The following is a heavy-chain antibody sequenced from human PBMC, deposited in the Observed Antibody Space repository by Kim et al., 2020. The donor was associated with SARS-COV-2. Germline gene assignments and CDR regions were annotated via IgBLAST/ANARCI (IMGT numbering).Heavy chain of an antibody. CDR1: GGTFSSYA. V-gene: IGHV1-69*04. CDR3: AVGYYEFWSGYGGYYYMDV. Sequence: SVKVSCKASGGTFSSYAISWVRQAPGQGLEWMGRIIPILGIANYAQKFQSRVTITAVKSTSTAYMELSSLRSEDTAVYYCAVGYYEFWSGYGGYYYMDVWGKGTPVSVSS. CDR2: IIPILGIA. J-gene: IGHJ6*03. D-gene: IGHD3-3*01.